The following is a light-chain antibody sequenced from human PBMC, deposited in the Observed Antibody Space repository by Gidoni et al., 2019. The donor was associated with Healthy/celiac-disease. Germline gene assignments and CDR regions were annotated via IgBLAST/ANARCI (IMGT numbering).Light chain of an antibody. Sequence: EIVLTQSPAPLSVSPGERATLSCRASQSVNSNLAWYQQKPGQTPRLLIYGASTRATGIPARFSGSGSGTEFTLTISSLQSEDFAVYYCQQYNNWWTFGQGTKVEIK. CDR2: GAS. CDR3: QQYNNWWT. V-gene: IGKV3-15*01. CDR1: QSVNSN. J-gene: IGKJ1*01.